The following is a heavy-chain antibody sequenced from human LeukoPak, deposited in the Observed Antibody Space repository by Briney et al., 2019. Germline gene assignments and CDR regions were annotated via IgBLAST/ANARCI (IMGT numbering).Heavy chain of an antibody. V-gene: IGHV3-21*01. D-gene: IGHD3-10*01. CDR1: GFTFSSYS. CDR2: ISSSSSHI. CDR3: ARDERLELWFGEFSWYFDY. Sequence: GSLRLSCAASGFTFSSYSMNWVRQAPGKGLEWVSSISSSSSHIYYADSVKGRFTISRDNAKNSLYLQMNSLRAEDTAVYYCARDERLELWFGEFSWYFDYWGQGTLVTVSS. J-gene: IGHJ4*02.